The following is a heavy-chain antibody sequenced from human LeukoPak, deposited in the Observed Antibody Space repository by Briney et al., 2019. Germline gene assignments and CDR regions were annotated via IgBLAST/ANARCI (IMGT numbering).Heavy chain of an antibody. V-gene: IGHV4-39*02. CDR3: ARHRGRYYDSGSYYYFDY. CDR1: GGSISSSGYY. CDR2: VYYTGST. Sequence: SETLSLTCTVSGGSISSSGYYWGWIRQPPGKGLEWVGSVYYTGSTFYNPSLKSRVTTSVDTSKNHFSLNLSSVTAADTAVYYCARHRGRYYDSGSYYYFDYWGQGTLVTVSS. J-gene: IGHJ4*02. D-gene: IGHD3-10*01.